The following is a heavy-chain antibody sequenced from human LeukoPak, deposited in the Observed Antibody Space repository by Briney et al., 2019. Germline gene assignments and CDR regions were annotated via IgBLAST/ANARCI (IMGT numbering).Heavy chain of an antibody. CDR2: IYTSGST. CDR1: GGSISSYY. CDR3: ARGYDYDFWSGSVNWFDP. D-gene: IGHD3-3*01. J-gene: IGHJ5*02. V-gene: IGHV4-4*07. Sequence: PSETLSLTCTVSGGSISSYYWSWILQPAGKGLEWIGRIYTSGSTNYNPSLKSRVTMSVDTSKNQFSLKLSSVTAADTAVYYCARGYDYDFWSGSVNWFDPWGQGTLVTVSS.